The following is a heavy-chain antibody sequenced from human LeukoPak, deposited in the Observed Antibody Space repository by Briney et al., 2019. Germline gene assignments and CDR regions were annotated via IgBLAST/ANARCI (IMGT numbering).Heavy chain of an antibody. Sequence: GGSLRLSCAASGFTFSTSAMTWVRQAPGKGLEWVSGISGSGATDYADSVKGRFTISRDNSKNTLYLQINSLRAEDTAVYYCAKDLNWGGRWGQGTLVTVSS. D-gene: IGHD7-27*01. CDR1: GFTFSTSA. CDR3: AKDLNWGGR. J-gene: IGHJ4*02. V-gene: IGHV3-23*01. CDR2: ISGSGAT.